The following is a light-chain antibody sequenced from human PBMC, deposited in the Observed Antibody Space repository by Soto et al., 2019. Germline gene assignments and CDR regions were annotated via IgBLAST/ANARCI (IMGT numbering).Light chain of an antibody. CDR1: SSDVGGYNY. Sequence: QSALTQPRSVSGSPGQSVTISCTGTSSDVGGYNYVSWYQQHPGKAPKLMIYDVSKRPSGVPDRFSGPKSGNTASLTISGLQAEDEADYYCCSYAGIHVVFGGGTKVTVL. J-gene: IGLJ2*01. CDR2: DVS. V-gene: IGLV2-11*01. CDR3: CSYAGIHVV.